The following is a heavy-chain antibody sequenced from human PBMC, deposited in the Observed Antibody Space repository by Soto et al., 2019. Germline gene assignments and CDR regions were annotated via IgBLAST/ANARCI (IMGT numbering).Heavy chain of an antibody. J-gene: IGHJ4*02. CDR3: ARGGHNSGWYRTFDS. CDR1: RGTFTTDA. V-gene: IGHV1-69*01. D-gene: IGHD6-13*01. CDR2: IIPVFGPP. Sequence: QVQLLQSGAEVKKPGSSVSVSCKSSRGTFTTDAISWVRQAPGQGLEWMGVIIPVFGPPTYAQKFQSRVTITADESTSSAHLELSNLRSEDTAIYYCARGGHNSGWYRTFDSWGQGTLVTVSS.